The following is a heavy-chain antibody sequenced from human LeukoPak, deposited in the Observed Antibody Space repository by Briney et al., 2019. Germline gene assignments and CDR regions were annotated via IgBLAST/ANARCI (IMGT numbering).Heavy chain of an antibody. CDR1: EFTFSSYA. D-gene: IGHD2-8*01. CDR3: ANQVGMVYAMVLGY. CDR2: ISGSGGST. Sequence: GGSLRLSCAASEFTFSSYAMSWVRQAPGKGLKWVSAISGSGGSTYYADSVKGRFTISRDDSKNTLYLQMNSLRAEDTAVYYCANQVGMVYAMVLGYWGQGTLVTVSS. V-gene: IGHV3-23*01. J-gene: IGHJ4*02.